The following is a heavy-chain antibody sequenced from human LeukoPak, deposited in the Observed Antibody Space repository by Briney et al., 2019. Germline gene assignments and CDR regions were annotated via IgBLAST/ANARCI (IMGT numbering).Heavy chain of an antibody. CDR3: AKYYYDSYEGYYFDY. V-gene: IGHV1-2*02. D-gene: IGHD3-22*01. Sequence: GASVKVSCKASGYTFTVSYMHWVRQAPGQGLEWMGWINPNSGGTNYAQKFQGRVTITRDTSISTAYMELSRLKSDDTAFYYCAKYYYDSYEGYYFDYWGQGTLVTVSS. J-gene: IGHJ4*02. CDR2: INPNSGGT. CDR1: GYTFTVSY.